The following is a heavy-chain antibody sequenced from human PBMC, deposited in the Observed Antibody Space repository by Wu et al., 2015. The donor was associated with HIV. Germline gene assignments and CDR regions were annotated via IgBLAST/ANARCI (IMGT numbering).Heavy chain of an antibody. CDR1: GGTFSDYA. D-gene: IGHD2-2*01. CDR2: INPNSGGT. J-gene: IGHJ5*02. Sequence: QVQLVQSGAEVKKPGSSVKVSCKTSGGTFSDYAINWVRQAPGQGLEWMGWINPNSGGTNYAQKFQGRVTMTRDTSISTAYMELSRLRSDDTAVYYCARDHRRYQLLNNWFDPWGQGTLVTVSS. CDR3: ARDHRRYQLLNNWFDP. V-gene: IGHV1-2*02.